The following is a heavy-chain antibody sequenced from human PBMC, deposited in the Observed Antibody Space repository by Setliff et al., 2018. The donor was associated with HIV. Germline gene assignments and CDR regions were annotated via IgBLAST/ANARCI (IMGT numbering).Heavy chain of an antibody. CDR1: GMSVSGYY. V-gene: IGHV4-4*08. CDR3: ARHYYTDPFDY. J-gene: IGHJ4*02. D-gene: IGHD3-22*01. CDR2: IYSSGTT. Sequence: PSETLSLTCRVSGMSVSGYYWSWIRQSPGKGLEWIGYIYSSGTTDYNPSLKSRVTMSVDTSNSHFSLKLASVTAADTAVYYCARHYYTDPFDYWGQGTLVTVSS.